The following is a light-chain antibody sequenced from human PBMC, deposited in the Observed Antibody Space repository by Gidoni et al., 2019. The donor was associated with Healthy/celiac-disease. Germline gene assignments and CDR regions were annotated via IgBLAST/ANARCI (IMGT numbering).Light chain of an antibody. CDR3: QQSYSTRVT. Sequence: DIQMTQSPSSLSASVGDRVTITCRASQSISSYLNWYQQTPGKVPKLLIYAASSLQSGVQSRFSGSGSGTDFTLTSSSLQPEDFATYYCQQSYSTRVTFGQGTKVEIK. CDR1: QSISSY. CDR2: AAS. V-gene: IGKV1-39*01. J-gene: IGKJ1*01.